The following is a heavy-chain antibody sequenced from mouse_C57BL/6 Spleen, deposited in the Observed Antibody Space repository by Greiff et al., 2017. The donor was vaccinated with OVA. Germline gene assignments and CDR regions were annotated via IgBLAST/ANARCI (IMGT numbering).Heavy chain of an antibody. Sequence: QVHVKQPGAELVRPGSSVKLSCKASGYTFTSYWMDWVKQRPGQGLEWIGNIYPSDSETHYNQKFKDKATLTVDKSSSTAYMQLSSLTSEDSAVYYCARAEIYGNYDYWGQGTTLTVSS. J-gene: IGHJ2*01. D-gene: IGHD2-1*01. V-gene: IGHV1-61*01. CDR3: ARAEIYGNYDY. CDR1: GYTFTSYW. CDR2: IYPSDSET.